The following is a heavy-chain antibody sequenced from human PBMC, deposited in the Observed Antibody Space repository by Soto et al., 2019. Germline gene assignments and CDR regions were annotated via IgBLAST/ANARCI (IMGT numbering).Heavy chain of an antibody. J-gene: IGHJ6*02. Sequence: QVQLVQSGAEVKKPGSSVKVSCKASGGNFRSQSISISWVRQAPGQGLEWMGRAIPVLGVANYAQKFQGRVTITADKVTSTFYMELSRLRSEDTAVYYCARDRDVAEPGTVENDYYYGMDVWGQGTTVTVSS. CDR2: AIPVLGVA. V-gene: IGHV1-69*08. D-gene: IGHD1-1*01. CDR3: ARDRDVAEPGTVENDYYYGMDV. CDR1: GGNFRSQSIS.